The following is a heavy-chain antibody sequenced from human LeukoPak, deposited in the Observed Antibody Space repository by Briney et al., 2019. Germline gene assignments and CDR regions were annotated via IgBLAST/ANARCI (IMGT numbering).Heavy chain of an antibody. CDR1: GFTFSNYG. CDR2: KRYDGNNK. CDR3: ARGVVELPVGYYYYYYMDV. V-gene: IGHV3-30*02. J-gene: IGHJ6*03. D-gene: IGHD1-7*01. Sequence: GGSLRLSCGASGFTFSNYGMLWVRQAPGKGLEWVAFKRYDGNNKLYADSMKGRFTISRDNSKNTLYLHINSLRAEDTAVYYCARGVVELPVGYYYYYYMDVWGKGTTVTVSS.